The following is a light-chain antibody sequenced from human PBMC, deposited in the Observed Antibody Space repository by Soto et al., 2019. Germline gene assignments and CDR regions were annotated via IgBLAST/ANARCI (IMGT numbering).Light chain of an antibody. CDR1: QSISSN. V-gene: IGKV3-15*01. Sequence: EIVMTQSPATLSVSPGERATLSCRASQSISSNLAWYQQKPGQAHRLLIYGASTRATGISAKFSGSGSGTEFTLTISSLQSEDFAVYYCQEYDRWPVTFGGGTKVEIK. J-gene: IGKJ4*01. CDR3: QEYDRWPVT. CDR2: GAS.